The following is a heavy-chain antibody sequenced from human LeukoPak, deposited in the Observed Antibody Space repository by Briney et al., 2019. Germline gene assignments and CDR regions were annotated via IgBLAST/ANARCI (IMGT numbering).Heavy chain of an antibody. V-gene: IGHV4-38-2*02. CDR2: IYHSGST. J-gene: IGHJ4*02. CDR1: GYSISSGYY. CDR3: ASDDAIAVAGAPQYYFDY. Sequence: SETLSLTCIVSGYSISSGYYWGWIRQPPGKGLEWIGSIYHSGSTYYNPSLKSRVAISVDTSKNQFSLKLSSVTAADTAVYYCASDDAIAVAGAPQYYFDYWGQGTLVTVSS. D-gene: IGHD6-19*01.